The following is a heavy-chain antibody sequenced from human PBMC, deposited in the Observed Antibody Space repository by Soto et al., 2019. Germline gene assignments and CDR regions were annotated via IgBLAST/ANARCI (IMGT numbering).Heavy chain of an antibody. CDR3: AKGDNLGPKTGYAFDP. J-gene: IGHJ5*02. D-gene: IGHD5-12*01. Sequence: PSQTLSLTCAISGDSVSSNTASWNWIRQSPSRGLEWLGRTYFRSKWYNDYAVSVKSRIIINPDTSNNQFSLQRNSVTPEDTAVYFCAKGDNLGPKTGYAFDPWGQGSMVTVSS. CDR2: TYFRSKWYN. V-gene: IGHV6-1*01. CDR1: GDSVSSNTAS.